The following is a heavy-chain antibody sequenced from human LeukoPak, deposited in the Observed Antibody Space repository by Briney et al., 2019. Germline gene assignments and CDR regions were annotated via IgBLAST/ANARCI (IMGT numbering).Heavy chain of an antibody. CDR3: TRDPTSRGAFDI. Sequence: GGSLRLSCTASGFTFGDYAMSWVRQAPGKGLEWVGFIRSKAYGGTTEYAASVKGRFTISRDDSKSIAYLQMNSLKTEDTAVYYCTRDPTSRGAFDIWGQGTMVTVSS. CDR2: IRSKAYGGTT. V-gene: IGHV3-49*04. J-gene: IGHJ3*02. CDR1: GFTFGDYA. D-gene: IGHD3-10*01.